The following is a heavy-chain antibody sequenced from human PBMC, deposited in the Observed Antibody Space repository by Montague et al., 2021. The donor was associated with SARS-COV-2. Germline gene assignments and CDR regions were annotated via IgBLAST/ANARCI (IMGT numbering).Heavy chain of an antibody. D-gene: IGHD5-18*01. CDR2: IYSGGSST. CDR3: AKEVLLGTADYYGMDV. CDR1: GFTFSSYA. V-gene: IGHV3-23*03. J-gene: IGHJ6*02. Sequence: SLRLSCAASGFTFSSYAMSWVRQAPGKGLEWVSVIYSGGSSTYYADSVKGRFIISRDNSKNTLYLQMNSLRAEDTAVYYCAKEVLLGTADYYGMDVWGQGTTVTVSS.